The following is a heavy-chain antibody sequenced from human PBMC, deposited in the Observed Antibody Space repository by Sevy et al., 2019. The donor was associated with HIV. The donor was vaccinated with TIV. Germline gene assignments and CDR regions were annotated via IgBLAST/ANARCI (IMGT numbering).Heavy chain of an antibody. CDR2: ISGSGGST. CDR3: EAIATAGRDY. Sequence: GGSLRLSCAASGFIFSSYVMTWVHQAPGKGLEWVSTISGSGGSTYYADSVKGRFTISRDNSNKMLDLQMNSLRAEDTAVYYCEAIATAGRDYWGQGTLVTVSS. D-gene: IGHD6-13*01. CDR1: GFIFSSYV. V-gene: IGHV3-23*01. J-gene: IGHJ4*02.